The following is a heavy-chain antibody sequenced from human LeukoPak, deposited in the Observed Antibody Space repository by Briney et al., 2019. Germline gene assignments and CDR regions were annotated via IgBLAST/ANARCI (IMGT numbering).Heavy chain of an antibody. V-gene: IGHV1-69*04. CDR1: GGTFSCYV. J-gene: IGHJ6*02. D-gene: IGHD2-15*01. Sequence: ASLKVSCKASGGTFSCYVISWVRQARRQALEWMDRIIPIFGIANYAQKFQGRVTITADKSTSTAYMELSSLRSEDTAVYYCARDQKGWPHYYGMDVWGQGTTVTVSS. CDR2: IIPIFGIA. CDR3: ARDQKGWPHYYGMDV.